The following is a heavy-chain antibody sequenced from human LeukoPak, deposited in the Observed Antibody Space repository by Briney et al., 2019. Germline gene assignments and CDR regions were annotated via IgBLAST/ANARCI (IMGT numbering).Heavy chain of an antibody. D-gene: IGHD3-9*01. J-gene: IGHJ5*02. Sequence: ASVKVSCKASGGTFSSYAISWVRQAPGQGLEWMGGIIPIFGTANYAQKFQGRVTITADESTSTAYMELSGLRSEDTAVYYCARGPPLTATILGNWFDPWGQGTLVTVSS. CDR2: IIPIFGTA. V-gene: IGHV1-69*13. CDR3: ARGPPLTATILGNWFDP. CDR1: GGTFSSYA.